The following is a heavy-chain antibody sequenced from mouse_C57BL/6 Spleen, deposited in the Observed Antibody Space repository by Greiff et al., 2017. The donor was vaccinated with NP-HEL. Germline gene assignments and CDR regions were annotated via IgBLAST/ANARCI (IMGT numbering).Heavy chain of an antibody. CDR3: ARGYYSGSGPWYFDV. J-gene: IGHJ1*03. Sequence: QVTLKESGPGILQSSQTLSLTCSFSGFSLSTSGMGVSWIRQPSGKGLEWLAHIYWDDDKRYNPSLKSRLTLSKDTSRNQVFLKITSVDTADTATHYCARGYYSGSGPWYFDVWGTGTTVTVSS. D-gene: IGHD1-1*01. CDR2: IYWDDDK. V-gene: IGHV8-12*01. CDR1: GFSLSTSGMG.